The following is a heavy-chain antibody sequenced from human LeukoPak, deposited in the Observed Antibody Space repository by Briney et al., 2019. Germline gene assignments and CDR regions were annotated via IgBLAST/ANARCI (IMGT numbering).Heavy chain of an antibody. J-gene: IGHJ3*02. CDR1: GGSISSGGYY. D-gene: IGHD2-21*02. Sequence: NTSETLSLTCTVSGGSISSGGYYWSWIRQHPGKGLEWIGYIYYSGSTYYNPSLKSRVTISVDTSKNQFSLKLSSVTAADTAVYYYARDTYCGGDCHAFDIWGQGTMVTVSS. V-gene: IGHV4-31*03. CDR2: IYYSGST. CDR3: ARDTYCGGDCHAFDI.